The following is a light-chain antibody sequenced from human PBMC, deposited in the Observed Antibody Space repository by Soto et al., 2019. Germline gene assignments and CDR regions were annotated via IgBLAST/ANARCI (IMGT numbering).Light chain of an antibody. Sequence: QSVLTQPASVSGSPGQSITISCTGTSSDVGGYNYVSWYQQHPGKAPKLMIYDVSNRPSGVSNRFSGSKSGNTASLTISGLQAEDEADYYCIHKRVFGNGTKVTVL. J-gene: IGLJ1*01. CDR2: DVS. CDR3: IHKRV. CDR1: SSDVGGYNY. V-gene: IGLV2-14*01.